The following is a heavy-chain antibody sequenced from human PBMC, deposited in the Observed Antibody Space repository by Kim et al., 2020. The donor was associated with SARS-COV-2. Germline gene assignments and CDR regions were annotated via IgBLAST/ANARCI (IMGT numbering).Heavy chain of an antibody. J-gene: IGHJ4*01. CDR1: GFTFNTYS. D-gene: IGHD2-8*01. CDR2: ISYSGRGT. V-gene: IGHV3-23*01. CDR3: SRALIMAAKPLDY. Sequence: GGSLRLSCAASGFTFNTYSMTWVRQAPGKGLEWVSVISYSGRGTYYADSVKGRFTISRYNSEKTLYLQMNSLRAKDTAIDDCSRALIMAAKPLDYCAHGT.